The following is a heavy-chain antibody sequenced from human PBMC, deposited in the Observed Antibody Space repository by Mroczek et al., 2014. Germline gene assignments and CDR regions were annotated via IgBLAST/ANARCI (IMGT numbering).Heavy chain of an antibody. Sequence: EVQLVQSGGGLVQPGRSLRLSCAASGFTFDDYAMHWVRQAPGKGLEWVSGISWNSGSIGYADSVKGRFTISRDNAKNSLYLQMNSLRAEDTALYYCAKGGGIVATITLDYWGQGTLVTVSS. J-gene: IGHJ4*02. CDR3: AKGGGIVATITLDY. CDR2: ISWNSGSI. CDR1: GFTFDDYA. V-gene: IGHV3-9*01. D-gene: IGHD5-12*01.